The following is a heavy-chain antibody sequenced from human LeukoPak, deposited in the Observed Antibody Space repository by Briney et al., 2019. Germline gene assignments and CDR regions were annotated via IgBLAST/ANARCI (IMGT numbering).Heavy chain of an antibody. CDR2: IRSKAYGGTT. D-gene: IGHD1-26*01. CDR3: TRTEPSFYYYYYMDV. V-gene: IGHV3-49*04. CDR1: GFTFGDYA. J-gene: IGHJ6*03. Sequence: GGSLRLSCTASGFTFGDYAMSWVRQAPGKGLEWVGFIRSKAYGGTTEYAASVKGRFTISRDDSKSIAYLQMNSLKTEDTAVYYCTRTEPSFYYYYYMDVWGKGTTVTVSS.